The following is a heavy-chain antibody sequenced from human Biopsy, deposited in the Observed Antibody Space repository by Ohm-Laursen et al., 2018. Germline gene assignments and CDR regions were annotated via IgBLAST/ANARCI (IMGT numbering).Heavy chain of an antibody. V-gene: IGHV4-59*01. Sequence: SETLSLTCTVPGGSTKSYYWNWIWQSPGKGLEWIGFIYYTGHTNYNPSLKSRATISVDTSKNQFSLKVISVTAADTAVYYCARLTGDPSYWGQGILVTVSS. J-gene: IGHJ4*02. D-gene: IGHD7-27*01. CDR3: ARLTGDPSY. CDR2: IYYTGHT. CDR1: GGSTKSYY.